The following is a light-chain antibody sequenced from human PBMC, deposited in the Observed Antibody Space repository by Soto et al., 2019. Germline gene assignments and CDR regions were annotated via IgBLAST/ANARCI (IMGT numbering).Light chain of an antibody. CDR1: QSVSSN. V-gene: IGKV3-15*01. Sequence: EIVMTQSPATLSVSPGERATLSCRASQSVSSNLAWYHQKPGQAPRLLIYGASTRATGIPARFSGSGSGTEFTLTISSLQSEDFAVYYCQQYNKFPSLTFGGGTNVEIK. J-gene: IGKJ4*01. CDR2: GAS. CDR3: QQYNKFPSLT.